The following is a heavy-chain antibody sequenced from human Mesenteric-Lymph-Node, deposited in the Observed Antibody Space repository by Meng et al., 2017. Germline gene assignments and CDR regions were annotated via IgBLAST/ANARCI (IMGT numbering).Heavy chain of an antibody. CDR3: ARGWGSSGWYGYYYYYGMDV. V-gene: IGHV6-1*01. CDR1: GDSVSSNSAA. D-gene: IGHD6-19*01. J-gene: IGHJ6*02. CDR2: TYYRAKWYN. Sequence: SETLSLTCAIPGDSVSSNSAAWNWIRQSPARGRERLGRTYYRAKWYNDYAVSVKSRITINPDTSKNQFSLQLNSVTPEDTAVYYCARGWGSSGWYGYYYYYGMDVWGQGTTVTVSS.